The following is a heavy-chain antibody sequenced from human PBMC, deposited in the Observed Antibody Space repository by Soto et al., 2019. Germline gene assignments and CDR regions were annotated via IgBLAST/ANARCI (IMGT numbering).Heavy chain of an antibody. D-gene: IGHD1-1*01. CDR3: TWTGTNWFAS. Sequence: LRLSCTASGFTFSDACMSWVRQAPGKGLEWVGRIKSGGPTDYAAPVKGRFTISGDDSKNTVYLQMNSLKTEDTAVYYCTWTGTNWFASWGQGTLVTVSS. CDR2: IKSGGPT. J-gene: IGHJ5*01. V-gene: IGHV3-15*01. CDR1: GFTFSDAC.